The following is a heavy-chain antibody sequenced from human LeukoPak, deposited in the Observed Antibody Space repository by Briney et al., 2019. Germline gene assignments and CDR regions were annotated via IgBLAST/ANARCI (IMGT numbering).Heavy chain of an antibody. CDR3: ASMRTTLYYYYGMDV. V-gene: IGHV4-34*01. CDR1: GGSFSGYY. D-gene: IGHD1-1*01. Sequence: SETLSLTCAVYGGSFSGYYWSWIRQPPGKGLEWIGEINHSGSTNYNPSLKSRVTISVDTSKNQFSLKLSSVTAADTAVYYCASMRTTLYYYYGMDVWGQGTTVTVSS. CDR2: INHSGST. J-gene: IGHJ6*02.